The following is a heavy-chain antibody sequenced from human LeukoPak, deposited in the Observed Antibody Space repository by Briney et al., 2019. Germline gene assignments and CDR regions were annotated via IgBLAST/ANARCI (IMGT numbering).Heavy chain of an antibody. Sequence: GGSLRLSCAASGFTFSSYGIHWVRQAPGKGLEWVAFIRYDGTNKYYADSVKGRFTISRDNSKNSLYLQMNSLRAEDTALYYCARAQAGSGSYYYYYYMDVWGKGTTVTVSS. CDR2: IRYDGTNK. CDR1: GFTFSSYG. D-gene: IGHD1-26*01. V-gene: IGHV3-30*02. CDR3: ARAQAGSGSYYYYYYMDV. J-gene: IGHJ6*03.